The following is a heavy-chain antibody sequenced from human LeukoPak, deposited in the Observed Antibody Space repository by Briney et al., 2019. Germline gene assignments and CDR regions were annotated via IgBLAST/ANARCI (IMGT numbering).Heavy chain of an antibody. CDR1: GGSISSGSYY. CDR3: AGGPGYYDSSGYYSFDY. V-gene: IGHV4-61*02. CDR2: IYTSGST. Sequence: SETLSLTCTVSGGSISSGSYYWSWIRQPAGKGLEWIGRIYTSGSTNYNPSLKSRVTISVDTSKNQFSLKLSSVTAAVTAVYYCAGGPGYYDSSGYYSFDYWGQGTLVTVSS. D-gene: IGHD3-22*01. J-gene: IGHJ4*02.